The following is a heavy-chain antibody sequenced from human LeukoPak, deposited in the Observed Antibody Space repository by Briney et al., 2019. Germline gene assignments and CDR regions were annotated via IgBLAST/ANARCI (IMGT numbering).Heavy chain of an antibody. D-gene: IGHD6-13*01. CDR1: GFTFSSYS. V-gene: IGHV3-21*01. J-gene: IGHJ6*03. CDR2: ISSSSSYI. Sequence: GGSLRLSCAASGFTFSSYSMNWVRQAPGKGLEWVSSISSSSSYIYYADSVKGRFTISRDNAENSLYLQMNSLRAEDTAVYYCARDRLDASSSWADYYYYYYMDVWGKGATVTVSS. CDR3: ARDRLDASSSWADYYYYYYMDV.